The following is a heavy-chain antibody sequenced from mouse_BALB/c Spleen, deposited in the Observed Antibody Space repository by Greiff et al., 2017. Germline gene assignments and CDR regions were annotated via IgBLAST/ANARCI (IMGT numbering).Heavy chain of an antibody. V-gene: IGHV1-80*01. CDR2: IYPGDGAT. CDR1: GYAFSSYW. Sequence: QVQLQQSGAELVRPGSSVKISCKASGYAFSSYWMNWVKQRPGQGLEWIGQIYPGDGATNYNGKFTGKATLTADKSSSTAYMQLSSLTSEDSAVYFCARGGNPRTLYYFDYWGQGTTLTVSS. CDR3: ARGGNPRTLYYFDY. J-gene: IGHJ2*01.